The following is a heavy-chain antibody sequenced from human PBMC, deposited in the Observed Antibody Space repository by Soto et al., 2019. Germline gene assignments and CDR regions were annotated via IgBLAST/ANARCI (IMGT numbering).Heavy chain of an antibody. V-gene: IGHV3-66*04. D-gene: IGHD3-3*01. CDR3: ARHTIFGVVPYYFDY. CDR1: GLTFSASY. CDR2: ISSTGST. J-gene: IGHJ4*02. Sequence: GGSLRLSCAASGLTFSASYMSWIRQAPGKGLEWVSYISSTGSTYYADSVKGRFTISRDNSKNTLYLQMNSLRAEDTAVYYCARHTIFGVVPYYFDYWGQGTLVTVSS.